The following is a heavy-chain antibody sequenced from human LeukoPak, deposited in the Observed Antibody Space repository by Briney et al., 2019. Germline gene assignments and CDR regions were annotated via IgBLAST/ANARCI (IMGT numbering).Heavy chain of an antibody. CDR3: ARGRDY. CDR2: INPSGGST. V-gene: IGHV1-46*01. J-gene: IGHJ4*02. Sequence: ASVKASCKASGYTFTSYYVHWVRQAPGEGLEWMGIINPSGGSTIYAQKFQGRVTMTWDMSTSTVYMELSSLRSEDTAVYYCARGRDYWGQGTLVTVSS. CDR1: GYTFTSYY.